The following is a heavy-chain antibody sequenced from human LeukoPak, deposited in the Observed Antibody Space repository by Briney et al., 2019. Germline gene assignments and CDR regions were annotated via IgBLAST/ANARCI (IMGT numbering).Heavy chain of an antibody. D-gene: IGHD6-13*01. V-gene: IGHV4-34*01. J-gene: IGHJ5*02. CDR1: GGSFSGYY. CDR2: INHSGST. CDR3: ARVPLRIAAAGTGWFDP. Sequence: SETLSLTCAVYGGSFSGYYWSWIRQPPGKGPEWIGEINHSGSTNYNPSLKSRVTISVDTSKNQFSLKLSSVTAADTAVYYCARVPLRIAAAGTGWFDPWGQGTLVTVSS.